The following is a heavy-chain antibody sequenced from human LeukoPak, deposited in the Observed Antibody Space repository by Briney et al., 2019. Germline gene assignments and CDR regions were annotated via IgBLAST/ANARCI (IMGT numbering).Heavy chain of an antibody. V-gene: IGHV3-15*01. CDR2: IKSKTDGGTT. CDR3: TTDLIVVVPTFDY. Sequence: PGGSLRLSCAASGFTFSNAWMSWVRQAPGKGLEWVGRIKSKTDGGTTDYAAPMKGRFTISRDDSKNTLYLQMNSLKTEDTAVYYCTTDLIVVVPTFDYWGQGTLVTVSS. D-gene: IGHD2-2*01. CDR1: GFTFSNAW. J-gene: IGHJ4*02.